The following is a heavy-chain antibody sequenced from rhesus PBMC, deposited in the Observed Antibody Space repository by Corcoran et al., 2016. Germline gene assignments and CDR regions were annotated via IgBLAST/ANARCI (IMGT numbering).Heavy chain of an antibody. CDR1: GYSISSGYD. V-gene: IGHV4-76*01. CDR3: ARAAWRSNHYQH. D-gene: IGHD4-11*01. CDR2: IYGSSGST. J-gene: IGHJ4*01. Sequence: QLQLQESGPGLVKPSETLSLTCAVSGYSISSGYDWSWIRQPPGKGLEWIGYIYGSSGSTNYNPARKNRVTISKDTSKNQFSLKLSSVTAADTAVYYCARAAWRSNHYQHWGQGVLVTVSS.